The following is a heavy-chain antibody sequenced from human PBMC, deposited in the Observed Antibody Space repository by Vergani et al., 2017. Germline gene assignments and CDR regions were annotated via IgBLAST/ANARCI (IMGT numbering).Heavy chain of an antibody. J-gene: IGHJ4*01. CDR2: IHYSENT. CDR3: ASDTHSGQRADR. CDR1: NDSVSNTFYY. V-gene: IGHV4-61*01. Sequence: QVQLQESGPGLVKPSETLSLTCTVSNDSVSNTFYYWGWIRQTPGKGLEWVGSIHYSENTNYNPSLKTRVTISVDTSKNQFSLTLTSVTAADTAVYYCASDTHSGQRADRWGQGILVTVTS. D-gene: IGHD6-19*01.